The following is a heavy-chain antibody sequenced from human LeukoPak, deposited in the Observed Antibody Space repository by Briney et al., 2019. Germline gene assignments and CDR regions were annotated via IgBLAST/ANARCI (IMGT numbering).Heavy chain of an antibody. CDR2: INPNGGRT. D-gene: IGHD3-3*01. V-gene: IGHV1-46*01. CDR1: EHTFTNCY. J-gene: IGHJ2*01. CDR3: ATLGPPTFGVVIALYWYFDL. Sequence: GASVTVSFTASEHTFTNCYMHWVRQAPGQGLEWLGLINPNGGRTAYSHNFQGRVTMTRDTSTTTLYLELISLRSADTAVYYCATLGPPTFGVVIALYWYFDLWGRGTLVTVPS.